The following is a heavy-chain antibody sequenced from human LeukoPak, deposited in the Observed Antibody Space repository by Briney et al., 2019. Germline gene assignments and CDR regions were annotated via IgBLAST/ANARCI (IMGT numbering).Heavy chain of an antibody. V-gene: IGHV1-18*01. CDR3: ARDRGCGNYYDSSGYYLSGPSY. Sequence: ASVKVSCKASGYTFTSYGINWVRQAPGQGLEWMGWISAYNGNTNYAQKLQGRVTMTTDTSTSTAYMELRSLSSEDTAVYYGARDRGCGNYYDSSGYYLSGPSYWGQGTLVTVSS. J-gene: IGHJ4*02. CDR2: ISAYNGNT. CDR1: GYTFTSYG. D-gene: IGHD3-22*01.